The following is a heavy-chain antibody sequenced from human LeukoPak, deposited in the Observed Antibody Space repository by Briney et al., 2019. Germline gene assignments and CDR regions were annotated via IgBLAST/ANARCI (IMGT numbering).Heavy chain of an antibody. J-gene: IGHJ6*02. CDR3: ARDAYYYDSSGSHTYYYYYGMDV. CDR1: GYTFTSYA. V-gene: IGHV1-3*01. Sequence: ASVKVSCKASGYTFTSYAMHWVRQAPGQRLEWMGWINAGNGNTKYSQKFQGRVTITRDTSASTAYMELSSLRSEDTAVYYCARDAYYYDSSGSHTYYYYYGMDVWGQGTTVTVSS. CDR2: INAGNGNT. D-gene: IGHD3-22*01.